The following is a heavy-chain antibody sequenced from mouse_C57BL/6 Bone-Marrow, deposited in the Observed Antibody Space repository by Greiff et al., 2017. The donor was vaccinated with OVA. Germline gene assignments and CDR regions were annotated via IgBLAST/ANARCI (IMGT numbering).Heavy chain of an antibody. J-gene: IGHJ1*03. CDR1: GYTFTTYP. CDR3: ARGVYYGSSYWYFDV. CDR2: FHPYNDDT. D-gene: IGHD1-1*01. V-gene: IGHV1-47*01. Sequence: QVQLQQSGAELVKPGASVKMSCKASGYTFTTYPIEWMKQNHGKSLEWIGNFHPYNDDTKYNEKFKGKATLTVEKSSSTFYLELSRLTSDDSAVYYCARGVYYGSSYWYFDVWGTGTTVTVSS.